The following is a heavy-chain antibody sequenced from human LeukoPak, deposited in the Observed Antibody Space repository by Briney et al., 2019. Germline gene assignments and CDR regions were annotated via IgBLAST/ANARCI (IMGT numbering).Heavy chain of an antibody. Sequence: GRSLRLSCAASGFTFSNYGMHWVRQAPGKGLEWVAVIWDDGSNEYYADSVKGRFTIFRDNRRNTLYLQMNSLRVEDTAVYSCARDHSGTQDYWGQGTLVTVSS. D-gene: IGHD1-1*01. V-gene: IGHV3-33*01. CDR3: ARDHSGTQDY. CDR2: IWDDGSNE. CDR1: GFTFSNYG. J-gene: IGHJ4*02.